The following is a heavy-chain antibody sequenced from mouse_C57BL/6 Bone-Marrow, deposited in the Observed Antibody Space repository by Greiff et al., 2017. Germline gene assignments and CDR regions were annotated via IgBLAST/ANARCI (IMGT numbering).Heavy chain of an antibody. D-gene: IGHD1-1*01. CDR3: ARRTYYGSSY. V-gene: IGHV1-81*01. J-gene: IGHJ2*01. CDR1: GYTFTSYG. Sequence: QVHVKQSGAELARPGASVKLSCKASGYTFTSYGISWVKQRTGQGLEWIGEIYPRSGNTYYNEKFKGKATLTADKSSSTAYMELRSLTSEDSAVYFCARRTYYGSSYWGQGTTLTVSS. CDR2: IYPRSGNT.